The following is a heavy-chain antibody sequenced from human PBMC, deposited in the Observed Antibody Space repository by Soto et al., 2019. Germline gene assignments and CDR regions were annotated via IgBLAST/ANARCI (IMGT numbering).Heavy chain of an antibody. V-gene: IGHV1-2*02. CDR2: INPNSGGT. J-gene: IGHJ5*02. D-gene: IGHD3-3*01. Sequence: SVKVSCKASGYTLNGCYMRWVQQATRQGLEWMGWINPNSGGTNYAQKFQGRVTMTRDTSISTAYMELSRLRSDDTAVYYCARMEIRFLERGWFDPWGQGTLVPVSS. CDR3: ARMEIRFLERGWFDP. CDR1: GYTLNGCY.